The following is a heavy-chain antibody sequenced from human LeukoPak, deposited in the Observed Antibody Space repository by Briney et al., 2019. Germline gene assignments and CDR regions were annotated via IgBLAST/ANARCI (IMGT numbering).Heavy chain of an antibody. CDR3: ARVRRDSSSSGTDLFDY. CDR2: INPSGGST. V-gene: IGHV1-46*01. CDR1: GYTFTSYY. Sequence: ASVKVSCKASGYTFTSYYMHWVRQAPGQGLEWMGIINPSGGSTSYAQKFQGRVTMTRDMSTSTVYMELSSLRSEDTAVNYCARVRRDSSSSGTDLFDYWGQGTLVTVSS. D-gene: IGHD6-6*01. J-gene: IGHJ4*02.